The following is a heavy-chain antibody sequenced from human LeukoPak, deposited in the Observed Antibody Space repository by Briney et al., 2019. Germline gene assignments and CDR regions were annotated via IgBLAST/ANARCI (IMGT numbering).Heavy chain of an antibody. J-gene: IGHJ5*02. CDR1: GFTFSSYA. Sequence: GGSLRLSCAASGFTFSSYAMSWVRQAPGKGLEWVSGISGSGGSTTYADSVKGRFTISRDNSKNTLYLQMNSLRAEDTAVYYCAKQDPSSSGWYPWGQGTLVTVSS. CDR2: ISGSGGST. D-gene: IGHD6-19*01. V-gene: IGHV3-23*01. CDR3: AKQDPSSSGWYP.